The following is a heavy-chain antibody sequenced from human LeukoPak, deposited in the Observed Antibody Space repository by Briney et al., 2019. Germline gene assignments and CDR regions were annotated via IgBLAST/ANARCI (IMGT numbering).Heavy chain of an antibody. CDR1: GGSLSGYY. V-gene: IGHV4-34*01. J-gene: IGHJ6*02. D-gene: IGHD2-2*01. CDR3: ARGPGSCSSTGCYPYYYYAVDV. Sequence: PSETLSLTCAVYGGSLSGYYWSWIRQPPGKGLEWLGEINHSGNTNYNPSLKSRVTISVDTPKKQFSLKLSSVTAADTAVYYCARGPGSCSSTGCYPYYYYAVDVWGQGTTVTVSS. CDR2: INHSGNT.